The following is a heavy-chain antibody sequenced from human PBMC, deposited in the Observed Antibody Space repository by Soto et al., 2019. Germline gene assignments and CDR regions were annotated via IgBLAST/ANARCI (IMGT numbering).Heavy chain of an antibody. V-gene: IGHV4-34*01. CDR2: INHSGST. J-gene: IGHJ6*02. CDR3: ARASITMVRGATYYYYGMDV. D-gene: IGHD3-10*01. CDR1: GGSFSGYY. Sequence: KTSETLSLTCAVYGGSFSGYYWSWIRQPPGKGLEWIGEINHSGSTNYNPSLKSRVTISVDTSKNQFSLKLSSVTAADTAVYYCARASITMVRGATYYYYGMDVWGQGTTVTVSS.